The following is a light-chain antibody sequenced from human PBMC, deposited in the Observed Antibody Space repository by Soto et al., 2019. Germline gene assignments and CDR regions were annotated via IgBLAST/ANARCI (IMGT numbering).Light chain of an antibody. Sequence: QSVLTQPASVSGSPGQSITISCTGTSSDIGGYNYVSWYQQHPDKAPQLMIYGVSNRPSGISNRFSASKSGNTASLTISGLQAEDEADYYCSSYSSGSTLVVFGGGTKVTVL. CDR3: SSYSSGSTLVV. CDR1: SSDIGGYNY. V-gene: IGLV2-14*01. J-gene: IGLJ2*01. CDR2: GVS.